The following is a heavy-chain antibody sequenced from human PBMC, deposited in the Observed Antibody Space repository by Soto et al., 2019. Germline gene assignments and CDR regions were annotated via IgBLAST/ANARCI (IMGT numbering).Heavy chain of an antibody. CDR3: ARGSPVAAQVGASDY. CDR1: GFTFSSYA. Sequence: PGGSLRLSCAASGFTFSSYAMHWVRQAPGKGPEWVAVISYDGSNKYYADSVKGRFTISRDNSKNTLYLQMNSLRAEDTAVYYCARGSPVAAQVGASDYWGQGTLVTVSS. CDR2: ISYDGSNK. V-gene: IGHV3-30-3*01. D-gene: IGHD1-26*01. J-gene: IGHJ4*02.